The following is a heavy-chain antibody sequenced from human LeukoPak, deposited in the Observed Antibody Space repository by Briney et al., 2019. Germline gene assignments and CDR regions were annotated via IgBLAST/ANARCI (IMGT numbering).Heavy chain of an antibody. CDR1: GYTFTGYY. CDR2: INPNSGGT. CDR3: ARGWAGELLNAFDI. Sequence: WASVKVSSKASGYTFTGYYMHWVRQAPGQGLERMGWINPNSGGTNYAQKFQGRVTMTRDTSISTAYMELSRLRSDDTAVYYCARGWAGELLNAFDIWGQGTMVSVSS. J-gene: IGHJ3*02. V-gene: IGHV1-2*02. D-gene: IGHD3-10*01.